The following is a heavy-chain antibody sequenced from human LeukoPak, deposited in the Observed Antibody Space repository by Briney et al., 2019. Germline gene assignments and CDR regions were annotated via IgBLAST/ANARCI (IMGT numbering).Heavy chain of an antibody. CDR2: IYHSGST. Sequence: SETLSLTCTVSGYSISSGYYWGWIRQPPGKGLEWIGSIYHSGSTYYNPSLKSRVTISVDTSRNQFSLKLSSVTAADTAVYYCARGGSSWYEPFDYWGQGTLVTVSS. J-gene: IGHJ4*02. D-gene: IGHD6-13*01. CDR1: GYSISSGYY. V-gene: IGHV4-38-2*02. CDR3: ARGGSSWYEPFDY.